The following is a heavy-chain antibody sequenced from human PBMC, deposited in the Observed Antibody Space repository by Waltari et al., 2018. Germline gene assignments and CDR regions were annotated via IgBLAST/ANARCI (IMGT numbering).Heavy chain of an antibody. J-gene: IGHJ3*02. Sequence: QVQLVQSGAEVKKPGSSVKVSCKASGGTFSSYAISWVRQAPGQGLEWMGGTLPIFGPANSAQKFQGRVTITADESTSTAYMELSSLRSEDTAVYYCARGGDIVVVPAAFPDAFDIWGQGTMVTVSS. CDR3: ARGGDIVVVPAAFPDAFDI. D-gene: IGHD2-2*01. V-gene: IGHV1-69*12. CDR1: GGTFSSYA. CDR2: TLPIFGPA.